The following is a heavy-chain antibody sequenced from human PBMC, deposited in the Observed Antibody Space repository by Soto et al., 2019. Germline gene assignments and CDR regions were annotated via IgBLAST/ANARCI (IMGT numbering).Heavy chain of an antibody. CDR2: IIPIFGTA. D-gene: IGHD2-15*01. Sequence: SVKVSCKASGGTFSSYAISWVRQAPGQGLEWMGGIIPIFGTANYAQKFQGRATITADESTSTAYMELSSLRSEDTAVYYCARSGYCSGGSCSNFDYWGQGTLVXVSS. CDR1: GGTFSSYA. CDR3: ARSGYCSGGSCSNFDY. J-gene: IGHJ4*02. V-gene: IGHV1-69*13.